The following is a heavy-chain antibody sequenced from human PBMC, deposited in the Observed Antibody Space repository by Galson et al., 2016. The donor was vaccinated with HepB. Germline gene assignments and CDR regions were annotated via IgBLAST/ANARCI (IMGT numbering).Heavy chain of an antibody. J-gene: IGHJ4*02. D-gene: IGHD1-26*01. V-gene: IGHV4-39*01. CDR3: AGQVGSNWCFDY. CDR1: GDSISSSSHF. CDR2: IYYTGNT. Sequence: SETLSLTCNVSGDSISSSSHFWGWIRQSPGKGLEWIGSIYYTGNTYYNPSLNSRVTISVETSTNQFSLKLTSVTAADTTVYYCAGQVGSNWCFDYWGQGTLVTVSS.